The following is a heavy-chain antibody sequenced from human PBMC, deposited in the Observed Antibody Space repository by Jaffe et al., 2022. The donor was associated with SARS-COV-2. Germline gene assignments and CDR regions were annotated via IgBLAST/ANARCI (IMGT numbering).Heavy chain of an antibody. CDR1: GFTFSSYW. CDR3: ARKLVGTTVLQFPYYGMDV. D-gene: IGHD1-7*01. CDR2: IKQDGSEK. Sequence: EVQLVESGGGLVQPGGSLRLSCAASGFTFSSYWMSWVRQAPGKGLEWVANIKQDGSEKYYVDSVKGRFTISRDNAKNSLYLQMNSLRAEDTAVYYCARKLVGTTVLQFPYYGMDVWGQGTTVTVSS. J-gene: IGHJ6*02. V-gene: IGHV3-7*03.